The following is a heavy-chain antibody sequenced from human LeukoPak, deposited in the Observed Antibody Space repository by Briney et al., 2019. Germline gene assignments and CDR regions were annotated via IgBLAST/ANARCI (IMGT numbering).Heavy chain of an antibody. Sequence: GASVKVSCEASGYTFTDYYVHWVRQAPGQGLEWMGRINPNSGGTNYAQKFQGRVTMTRDTSISTVYMELSRLKSDDTAVYYCARWGPLRLPGGYWGQGTPATVSS. V-gene: IGHV1-2*06. J-gene: IGHJ4*02. D-gene: IGHD3-16*01. CDR3: ARWGPLRLPGGY. CDR1: GYTFTDYY. CDR2: INPNSGGT.